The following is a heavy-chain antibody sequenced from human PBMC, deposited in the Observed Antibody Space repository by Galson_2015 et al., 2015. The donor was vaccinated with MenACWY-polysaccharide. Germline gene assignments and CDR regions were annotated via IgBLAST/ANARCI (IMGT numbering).Heavy chain of an antibody. CDR3: ARIPRTVAATWGFFEY. V-gene: IGHV4-61*01. CDR1: GDSVSSGSDY. J-gene: IGHJ4*02. D-gene: IGHD6-19*01. Sequence: SETLSLTCTASGDSVSSGSDYWTWIRQPPGQGLEWIAYIHYSGTANYNPPLRSRITISLDTSKNQFSLRLSSVTAADTAMYYCARIPRTVAATWGFFEYWGQGILVTVSS. CDR2: IHYSGTA.